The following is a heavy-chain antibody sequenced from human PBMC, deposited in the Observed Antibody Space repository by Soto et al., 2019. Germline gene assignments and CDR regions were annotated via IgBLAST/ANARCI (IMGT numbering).Heavy chain of an antibody. J-gene: IGHJ5*02. CDR3: ARPIYGDGTRFDP. CDR2: ISYDGSNK. V-gene: IGHV3-30-3*01. D-gene: IGHD4-17*01. CDR1: GFTFSSYA. Sequence: PGGSLRLSCAASGFTFSSYAMHWVRQAPGKGLEWVAVISYDGSNKYYADSVKGRFTISRDNSKNTLYLQMNSLRAEDTAVYYCARPIYGDGTRFDPWGQGTLVTVSS.